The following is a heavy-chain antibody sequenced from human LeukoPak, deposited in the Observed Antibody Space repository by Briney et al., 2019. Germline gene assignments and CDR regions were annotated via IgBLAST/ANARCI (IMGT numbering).Heavy chain of an antibody. D-gene: IGHD6-13*01. CDR3: VRADYSSSWSHEYSYMDV. V-gene: IGHV4-38-2*02. CDR1: AYSISSGYY. J-gene: IGHJ6*03. Sequence: VKPSETLSLTCTVSAYSISSGYYWGWIRQPPGKGLEWIGSIYHSGNTYYNPSLKSRVTMSVDTSKNQFSLNLRSVTAADTAVYYCVRADYSSSWSHEYSYMDVWGKGTTVTVSS. CDR2: IYHSGNT.